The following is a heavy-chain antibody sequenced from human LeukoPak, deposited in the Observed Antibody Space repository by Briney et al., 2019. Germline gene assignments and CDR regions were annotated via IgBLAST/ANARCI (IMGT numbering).Heavy chain of an antibody. D-gene: IGHD2-2*01. V-gene: IGHV4-4*02. CDR1: GASISSKNW. CDR3: AREMGSRYCTSTSCYYYYGMDV. Sequence: SETLSLTCAVSGASISSKNWWRWVRQPPGKGLEWIGEIYHSGSTNYNPSLKSRVTISVDKSKNQFSLKLSSVTAADTAMYYCAREMGSRYCTSTSCYYYYGMDVWGKGTTVTVSS. CDR2: IYHSGST. J-gene: IGHJ6*04.